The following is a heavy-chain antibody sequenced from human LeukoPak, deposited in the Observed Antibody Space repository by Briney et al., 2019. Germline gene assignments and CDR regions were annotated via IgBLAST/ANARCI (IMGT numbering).Heavy chain of an antibody. Sequence: PSETLSLTCAVSGGSISSYYWSWIRQPPGKGLEWIGYIYYSGSTNYNPSLKSRVTISVDTSKNQFSLKLRSVTAADTAVYYCARVTGYMIEDYFDYWGQGTLVTVSS. CDR3: ARVTGYMIEDYFDY. J-gene: IGHJ4*02. V-gene: IGHV4-59*01. D-gene: IGHD3-22*01. CDR1: GGSISSYY. CDR2: IYYSGST.